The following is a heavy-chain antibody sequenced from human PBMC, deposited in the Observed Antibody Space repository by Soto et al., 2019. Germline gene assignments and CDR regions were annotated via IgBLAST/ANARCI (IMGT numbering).Heavy chain of an antibody. J-gene: IGHJ4*02. CDR2: ISSSSSYI. CDR1: GFTFSSYS. V-gene: IGHV3-21*01. D-gene: IGHD3-10*01. CDR3: ARGITMVRGVIYFDY. Sequence: GESLKISCAASGFTFSSYSMNWVRQAPGKGLEWVSSISSSSSYIYYADSVKGRFTISRDNAKNSLYLQMNSLRAEDTAVYYCARGITMVRGVIYFDYWGQGTLVTVSS.